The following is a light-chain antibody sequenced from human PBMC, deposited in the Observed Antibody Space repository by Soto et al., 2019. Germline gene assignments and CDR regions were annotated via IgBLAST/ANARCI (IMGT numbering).Light chain of an antibody. V-gene: IGKV1-27*01. J-gene: IGKJ1*01. Sequence: DIQMTQSPSSLSASIGDRVTITCRASQAISDYLAWYQQKPGNVPKLLIHSASTLQSGVPSRFSGSGSGTDFTLTISSLQPEDVATYYCQKYTGAPWTFGQGTKVEI. CDR3: QKYTGAPWT. CDR1: QAISDY. CDR2: SAS.